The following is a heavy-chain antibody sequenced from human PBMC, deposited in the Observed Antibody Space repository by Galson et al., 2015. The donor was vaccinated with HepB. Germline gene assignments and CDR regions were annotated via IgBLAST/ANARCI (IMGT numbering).Heavy chain of an antibody. CDR2: INGDGSST. CDR3: ARAIGYSYGYSY. V-gene: IGHV3-74*01. D-gene: IGHD5-18*01. J-gene: IGHJ4*02. Sequence: FLRLSCAASGFTFSNSWMHWVRQAPGKGLVWVSRINGDGSSTDYVASVKGRFTISRDNAKNTLYLQMNSLRAEDTAVYYCARAIGYSYGYSYWGQGTLVTVSS. CDR1: GFTFSNSW.